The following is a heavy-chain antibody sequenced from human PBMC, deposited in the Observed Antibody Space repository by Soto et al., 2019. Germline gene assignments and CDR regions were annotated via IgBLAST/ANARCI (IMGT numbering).Heavy chain of an antibody. V-gene: IGHV3-23*01. D-gene: IGHD6-13*01. CDR2: ISGSGGST. CDR3: AKDQGSSWYEIDY. CDR1: GFTFSNYA. Sequence: EVQLLESGGGLVQPGGSLRLSCAASGFTFSNYAVTWVRQAPGTGLEWVSTISGSGGSTYYADSVKGRFTISRDNSKNTLYLPMNSLRAEDTAVYYCAKDQGSSWYEIDYWGQGTLVTVSS. J-gene: IGHJ4*02.